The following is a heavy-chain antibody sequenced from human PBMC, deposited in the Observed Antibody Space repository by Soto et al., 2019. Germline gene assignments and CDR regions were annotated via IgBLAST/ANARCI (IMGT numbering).Heavy chain of an antibody. Sequence: GASVKVSCKASGSTFGSYAISWVRQAPGQGLEWMGGIIPIFGTANYAQKFQGRVTITADESTSTAYMELSSLRSEDTAVYYCARGGTYYDILTGYYPNYHYYYGMDVWGQGTTVTVSS. CDR1: GSTFGSYA. J-gene: IGHJ6*02. CDR3: ARGGTYYDILTGYYPNYHYYYGMDV. CDR2: IIPIFGTA. D-gene: IGHD3-9*01. V-gene: IGHV1-69*13.